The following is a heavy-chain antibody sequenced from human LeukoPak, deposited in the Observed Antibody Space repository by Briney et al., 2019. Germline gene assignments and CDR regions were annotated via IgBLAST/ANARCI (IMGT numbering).Heavy chain of an antibody. CDR2: IIPIFGTA. V-gene: IGHV1-69*05. CDR1: GDTFSSYA. J-gene: IGHJ4*02. CDR3: ARESYCSGGSCYLVY. Sequence: SVKVSCKASGDTFSSYAISLVRQAPGQGLEWMGGIIPIFGTANYAQKFQGRVTITTDESTSTAYMELSSLRSEDTPVYYCARESYCSGGSCYLVYSGQGTLVTVSS. D-gene: IGHD2-15*01.